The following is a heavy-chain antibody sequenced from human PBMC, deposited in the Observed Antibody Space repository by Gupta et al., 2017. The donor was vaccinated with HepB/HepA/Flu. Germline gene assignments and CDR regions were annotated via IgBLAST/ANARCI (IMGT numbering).Heavy chain of an antibody. Sequence: QVQLVQSGAEVKKPGASVKVSCKASGYTFTSYAMHWVRQAPGQRLEWMGWINAGNGNTKYSQKFQGRVTITRDTSASTAYMELSSLRSEDTAVYYCARDRGIAAAALDYWGQGTLVTVSS. J-gene: IGHJ4*02. V-gene: IGHV1-3*01. CDR2: INAGNGNT. D-gene: IGHD6-13*01. CDR1: GYTFTSYA. CDR3: ARDRGIAAAALDY.